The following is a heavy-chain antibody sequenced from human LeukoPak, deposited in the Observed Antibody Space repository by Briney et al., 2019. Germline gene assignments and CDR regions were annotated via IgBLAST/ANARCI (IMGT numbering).Heavy chain of an antibody. CDR1: GDSVSSITAA. V-gene: IGHV6-1*01. D-gene: IGHD6-19*01. CDR2: TYYRSKWYN. J-gene: IGHJ6*02. CDR3: TRQYSSGWSYYYGLDV. Sequence: SQTLSLTCAISGDSVSSITAAWNWIRQSPSRGFEWLGRTYYRSKWYNDYAVSVRSRITINPDTSKNQFSLQLNSVTPEDTAVYYCTRQYSSGWSYYYGLDVWGQGTTVTVSS.